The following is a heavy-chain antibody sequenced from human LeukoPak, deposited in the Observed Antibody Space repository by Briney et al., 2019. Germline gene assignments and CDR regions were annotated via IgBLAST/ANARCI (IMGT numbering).Heavy chain of an antibody. Sequence: GGSLRLSCAASGFTFSGSAMHWVRQASGKGLEWVGRIRSKANSYATAYAASVKGRFTISRGDSKNTAYLQMNSLKTEDTAVYYCTRGGMTTVTWGPWGQGTLVTVSS. V-gene: IGHV3-73*01. CDR3: TRGGMTTVTWGP. CDR1: GFTFSGSA. CDR2: IRSKANSYAT. J-gene: IGHJ5*02. D-gene: IGHD4-17*01.